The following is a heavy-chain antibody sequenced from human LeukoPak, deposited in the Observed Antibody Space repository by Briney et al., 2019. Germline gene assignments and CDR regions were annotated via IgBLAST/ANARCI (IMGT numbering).Heavy chain of an antibody. CDR1: GDTFRSYA. D-gene: IGHD5-18*01. J-gene: IGHJ4*02. V-gene: IGHV1-69*13. CDR2: IIPIFGTA. CDR3: ARDQGYRYGYGDFDY. Sequence: SVKVSCKASGDTFRSYAISWVRQAPGQGLEWMGGIIPIFGTANYAQKFQGRVTITADESTSTAYMELSSLRSEDTAVYYCARDQGYRYGYGDFDYWGQGTLVTVSS.